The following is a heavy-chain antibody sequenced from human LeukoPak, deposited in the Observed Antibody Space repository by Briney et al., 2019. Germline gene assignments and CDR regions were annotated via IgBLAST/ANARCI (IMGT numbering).Heavy chain of an antibody. J-gene: IGHJ5*02. CDR3: ARGTGERVLLWFGDLTLTNWFDP. CDR1: GFIVNSNY. D-gene: IGHD3-10*01. CDR2: LYSDDTT. V-gene: IGHV3-53*01. Sequence: PGGSLRLSCAASGFIVNSNYMNWVRQAPGKGLEWVSVLYSDDTTYYADSVKGRFTVSRDNSKNTLYLQMNNLRAEDTAVYYCARGTGERVLLWFGDLTLTNWFDPWGQGTLVTVSS.